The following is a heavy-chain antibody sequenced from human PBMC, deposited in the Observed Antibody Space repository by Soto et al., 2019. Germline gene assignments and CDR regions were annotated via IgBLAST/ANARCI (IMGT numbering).Heavy chain of an antibody. CDR3: VRDGTKTLRDWFDP. J-gene: IGHJ5*02. CDR1: GASISGFY. CDR2: IYATGTT. V-gene: IGHV4-4*07. D-gene: IGHD1-1*01. Sequence: PSENLSLTCTVSGASISGFYWSWIRKSAGKGLEWIGRIYATGTTDYNPSLKSRVMMSVDTSKKQFSLKLRSVTAADTAVYYCVRDGTKTLRDWFDPWGQGMSVTVSS.